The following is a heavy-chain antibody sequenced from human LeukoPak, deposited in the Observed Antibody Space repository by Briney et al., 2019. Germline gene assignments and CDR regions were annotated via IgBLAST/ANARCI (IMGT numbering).Heavy chain of an antibody. D-gene: IGHD5-24*01. J-gene: IGHJ4*02. V-gene: IGHV4-31*03. CDR2: IYYSGST. CDR1: GDSISSGGYY. Sequence: SEALSLTCNVSGDSISSGGYYWSWLRQHPGKGLEWIGYIYYSGSTYYNPSLKSRLTISVDTSKNQFSLNLTSATAADTAVYYCARGDGYNIDYWGQGTPVTVSS. CDR3: ARGDGYNIDY.